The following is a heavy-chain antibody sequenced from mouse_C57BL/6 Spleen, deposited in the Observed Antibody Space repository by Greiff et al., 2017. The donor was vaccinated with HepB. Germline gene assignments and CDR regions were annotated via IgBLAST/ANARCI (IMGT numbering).Heavy chain of an antibody. V-gene: IGHV1-64*01. CDR2: IHPNSGST. D-gene: IGHD2-3*01. Sequence: QVQLQQPGAELVKPGASVKLSCKASGYTFTSYWMHWVKQRPGQGLEWIGMIHPNSGSTNYNEKFKSKATLTVDKSSSTAYMQLSSLTSEDSAVYYCAREVDCYYYAYWGQGTLVTVSA. CDR3: AREVDCYYYAY. CDR1: GYTFTSYW. J-gene: IGHJ3*01.